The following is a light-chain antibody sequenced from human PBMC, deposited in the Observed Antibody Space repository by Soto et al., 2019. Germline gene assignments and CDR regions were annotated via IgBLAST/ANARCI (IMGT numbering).Light chain of an antibody. V-gene: IGLV2-14*01. CDR3: SSYTNSSIVV. CDR1: SSDVGGYNY. CDR2: EVS. J-gene: IGLJ2*01. Sequence: QSVLTQPASVSGSPGQSITISCTGTSSDVGGYNYVSWYQQHPGKAPKLMIYEVSNRPSGVSNRFSGSKSGNTASLTISGLQAEDEADYYCSSYTNSSIVVFGGGTKLTVL.